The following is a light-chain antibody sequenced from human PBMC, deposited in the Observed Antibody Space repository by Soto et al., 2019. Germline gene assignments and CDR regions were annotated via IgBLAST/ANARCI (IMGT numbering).Light chain of an antibody. J-gene: IGLJ1*01. CDR3: SSYTSSSTLVYV. CDR1: SSDVGGYNY. V-gene: IGLV2-14*03. CDR2: DVS. Sequence: QSVLTQPASVSGSPGQSITISCTGTSSDVGGYNYVSWYQQHPGKAPKLMIYDVSNRPSGVPNRFSGSKSGNTASLTISGLQAEEEAEYYCSSYTSSSTLVYVFGTGTKVTVL.